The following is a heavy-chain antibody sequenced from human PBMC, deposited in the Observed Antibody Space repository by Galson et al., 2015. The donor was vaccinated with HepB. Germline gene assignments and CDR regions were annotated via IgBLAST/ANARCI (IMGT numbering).Heavy chain of an antibody. Sequence: SLRLSCAASGFTFSSYAMHWVRQAPGKGLEWVAVISYDGSNKYYADSVKGRFTISRDNSKNTLYLQMSSLRAEDTAVYYCARDGYGDYVGAFDIWGQGTMVTVSS. V-gene: IGHV3-30-3*01. D-gene: IGHD4-17*01. CDR1: GFTFSSYA. J-gene: IGHJ3*02. CDR2: ISYDGSNK. CDR3: ARDGYGDYVGAFDI.